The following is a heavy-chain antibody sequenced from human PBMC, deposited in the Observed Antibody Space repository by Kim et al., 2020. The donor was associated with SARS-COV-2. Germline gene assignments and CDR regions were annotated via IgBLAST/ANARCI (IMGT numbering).Heavy chain of an antibody. D-gene: IGHD3-10*01. J-gene: IGHJ3*01. CDR2: INESGST. Sequence: SETLSLTCAVYGGSFSDFWSWIRQPPGRGLEWMGEINESGSTNYNPSLKSRVSMSLDTSKSQFSLRLTSVTAANTAVYYCAWAAFIMVRGVTITQRVGFDVWGQGTMVTVSS. CDR3: AWAAFIMVRGVTITQRVGFDV. V-gene: IGHV4-34*01. CDR1: GGSFSDF.